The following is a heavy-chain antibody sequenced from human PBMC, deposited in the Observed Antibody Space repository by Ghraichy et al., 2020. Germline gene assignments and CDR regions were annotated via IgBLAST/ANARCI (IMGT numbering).Heavy chain of an antibody. CDR3: VKDEGFLYYYYYMDV. V-gene: IGHV3-64D*09. D-gene: IGHD3-3*01. J-gene: IGHJ6*03. Sequence: NVSAISSNGGSTYYADSVKGRFTISRDNSKNTLYLQMSSLRAEDTAVYYCVKDEGFLYYYYYMDVWGK. CDR2: ISSNGGST.